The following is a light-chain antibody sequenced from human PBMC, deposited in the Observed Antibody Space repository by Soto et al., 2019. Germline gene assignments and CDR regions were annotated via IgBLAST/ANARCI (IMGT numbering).Light chain of an antibody. J-gene: IGLJ1*01. CDR3: CSYAGSHSVV. CDR2: DVN. V-gene: IGLV2-11*01. Sequence: QSALTQPRSVSGSPGQSVTISCTGTSSDVGAYNYVSWYQQHPGEAPKVIIFDVNKRPSGVPDRFSGSKSGNTASLIISGLQAEDEADYYCCSYAGSHSVVFGSETKLTVL. CDR1: SSDVGAYNY.